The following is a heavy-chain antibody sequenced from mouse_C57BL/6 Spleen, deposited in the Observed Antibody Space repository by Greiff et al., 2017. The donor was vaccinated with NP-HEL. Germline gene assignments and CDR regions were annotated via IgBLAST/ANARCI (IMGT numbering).Heavy chain of an antibody. CDR3: TRGGGLRRGFAY. CDR1: GYTFTDYE. D-gene: IGHD2-4*01. V-gene: IGHV1-15*01. Sequence: QVQLQQSGAELVRPGASVTLSCKASGYTFTDYEMHWVKQTPVHGLEWIGAIDPETGGTAYNQKFKGKAILTADKSSSTAYMELRSLTSEDSAVYYCTRGGGLRRGFAYWGQGTLVTVSA. CDR2: IDPETGGT. J-gene: IGHJ3*01.